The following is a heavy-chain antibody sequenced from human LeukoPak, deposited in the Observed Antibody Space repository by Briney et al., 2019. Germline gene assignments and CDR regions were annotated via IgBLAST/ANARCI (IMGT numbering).Heavy chain of an antibody. Sequence: ASVKVSCKASGGTFSSYAISWVRQAPGQGLEWMGRIIPILGIANYAQKFQGRVTITADKSTSTAYMELSSLRSEDTAVYYCAREDPGGAFDVWGRGTMVIVSS. CDR2: IIPILGIA. J-gene: IGHJ3*01. CDR1: GGTFSSYA. CDR3: AREDPGGAFDV. D-gene: IGHD3-16*01. V-gene: IGHV1-69*04.